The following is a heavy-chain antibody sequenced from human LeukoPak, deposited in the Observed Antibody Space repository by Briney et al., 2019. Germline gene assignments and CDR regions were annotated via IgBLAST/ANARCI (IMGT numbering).Heavy chain of an antibody. CDR1: GFTFSSYA. CDR3: AKDRVVIPAAMVGWFDS. D-gene: IGHD2-2*01. V-gene: IGHV3-23*01. Sequence: PGWSLRPSCAASGFTFSSYAMSWVRQAPGKGLEWVSAISGSGGSTYYADSVKGRFTISRDNSKNTLYLQMNSLRAEDTAVYYCAKDRVVIPAAMVGWFDSWGQGTLVTVSS. J-gene: IGHJ5*01. CDR2: ISGSGGST.